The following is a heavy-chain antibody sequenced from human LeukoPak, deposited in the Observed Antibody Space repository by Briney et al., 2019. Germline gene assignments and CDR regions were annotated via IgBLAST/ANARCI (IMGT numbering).Heavy chain of an antibody. CDR3: AKEGRPAAPFFDY. V-gene: IGHV3-9*01. CDR2: ISWNSGSI. CDR1: GFTFDDYA. J-gene: IGHJ4*02. D-gene: IGHD2-2*01. Sequence: GGSLRLSCAASGFTFDDYAMHWVRQAPGKGLERVSGISWNSGSIGYADSVKGRFTISRDNAKNSLYLQMNSLRAEDTALYYCAKEGRPAAPFFDYWGQGTLVTVSS.